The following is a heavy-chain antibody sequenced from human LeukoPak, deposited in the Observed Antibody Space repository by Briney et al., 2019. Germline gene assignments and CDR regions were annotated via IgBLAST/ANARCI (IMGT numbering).Heavy chain of an antibody. D-gene: IGHD6-13*01. CDR1: GGSISSYY. V-gene: IGHV4-59*01. Sequence: PSETLSLTCTVSGGSISSYYWSWLRQPPGKGLEWIGYIYYSGSTNYNPSLKSRVTISVDTSKNQFSLKLSSVTAADTAVYYCARDFGAAGWFDPWGQGTLVTVSS. CDR3: ARDFGAAGWFDP. J-gene: IGHJ5*02. CDR2: IYYSGST.